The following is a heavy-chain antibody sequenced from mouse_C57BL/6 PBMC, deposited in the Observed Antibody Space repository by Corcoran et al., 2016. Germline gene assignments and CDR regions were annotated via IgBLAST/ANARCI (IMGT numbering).Heavy chain of an antibody. V-gene: IGHV1-26*01. CDR2: INPNNGGT. CDR1: GYTFTDYY. Sequence: EVQLQQSGPELVKPGASVKISCKASGYTFTDYYMNWVKQSHGKSLEWIGDINPNNGGTSYNQKFKGKATLTVDKSSSTAYMEPRSLTSEDSAVYYCARSKYYGTLYAMDYWGQGTSVTVSS. D-gene: IGHD1-1*01. CDR3: ARSKYYGTLYAMDY. J-gene: IGHJ4*01.